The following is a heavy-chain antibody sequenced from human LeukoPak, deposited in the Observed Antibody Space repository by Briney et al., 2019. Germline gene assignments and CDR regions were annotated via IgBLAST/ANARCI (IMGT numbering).Heavy chain of an antibody. V-gene: IGHV3-74*01. CDR2: INNDGSST. CDR1: GFTFSSYW. Sequence: GGSLRLSCAASGFTFSSYWMHWVRHAPGKGLVWVSGINNDGSSTKYADSVKGRFTISRDNAKNTLYLQTNSLRADDTAVYYCARGQGHGFDIWGQGTMVTVSS. CDR3: ARGQGHGFDI. J-gene: IGHJ3*02.